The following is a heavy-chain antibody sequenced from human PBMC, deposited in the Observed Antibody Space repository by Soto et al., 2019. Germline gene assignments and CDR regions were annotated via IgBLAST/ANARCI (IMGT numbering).Heavy chain of an antibody. Sequence: GSLRLSCAASGFTSSSNAMSWVRQAPGKGLEWVSVITDTGGDRLYADSVKGRFTISRDNSKNTLYLQMNSLRAEDTAIYYCARASGESYPGSRVFDSWGQGTRVTVSS. V-gene: IGHV3-23*01. CDR1: GFTSSSNA. J-gene: IGHJ4*02. CDR3: ARASGESYPGSRVFDS. D-gene: IGHD3-10*01. CDR2: ITDTGGDR.